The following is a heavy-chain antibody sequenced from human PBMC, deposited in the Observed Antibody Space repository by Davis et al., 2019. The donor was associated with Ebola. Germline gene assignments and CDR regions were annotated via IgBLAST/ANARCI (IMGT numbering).Heavy chain of an antibody. V-gene: IGHV4-39*01. Sequence: MPSETLSLTCTVSSGSISSSSYYWGWIRQPPGKGLEWIANIYYSGSTQYNPSLKSRVTISVDTSKNQFSLKLTSVTAADTAVYYCARLDTSGYVRVHYWGQGTLVTVSS. CDR3: ARLDTSGYVRVHY. J-gene: IGHJ4*02. D-gene: IGHD3-22*01. CDR2: IYYSGST. CDR1: SGSISSSSYY.